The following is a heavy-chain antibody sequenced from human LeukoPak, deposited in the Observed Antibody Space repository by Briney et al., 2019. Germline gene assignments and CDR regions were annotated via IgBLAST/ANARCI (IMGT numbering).Heavy chain of an antibody. CDR3: AKSYFDYSTYYSYYFNL. D-gene: IGHD4-11*01. CDR2: VYTSGST. Sequence: PSETLSLTCTVSGGSISGGYWSWIRQPPGRGLEWIGYVYTSGSTNYNPSLKSRVTISVDTSKSHFALKLSSVTATDTAVYYCAKSYFDYSTYYSYYFNLWGQGALVTVSS. V-gene: IGHV4-4*09. J-gene: IGHJ4*02. CDR1: GGSISGGY.